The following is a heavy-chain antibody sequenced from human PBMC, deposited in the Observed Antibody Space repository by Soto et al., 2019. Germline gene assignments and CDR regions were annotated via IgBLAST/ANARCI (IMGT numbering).Heavy chain of an antibody. V-gene: IGHV4-30-2*01. CDR2: IYHSGST. Sequence: SETLSLTCAVSGGSISSGGYSWSWIRQPPGKGLEWIGYIYHSGSTYYNPSLKSRVTISVDRSKNQFSLKLSSVTAADTAVYYCARGGIAAPKNWFDPWGQGTLVTVSS. J-gene: IGHJ5*02. CDR3: ARGGIAAPKNWFDP. D-gene: IGHD6-13*01. CDR1: GGSISSGGYS.